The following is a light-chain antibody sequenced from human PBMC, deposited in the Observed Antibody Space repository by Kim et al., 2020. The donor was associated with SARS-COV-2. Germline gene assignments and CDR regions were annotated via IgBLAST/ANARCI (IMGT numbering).Light chain of an antibody. CDR1: SNDVGGYNY. CDR3: CSYAGSYTQWV. Sequence: QSALTQPRSVSGSPGQSVTISCTGTSNDVGGYNYVSWYQQHPGKAPKLMIYDVTKRPSGVPDRFSGSKSGNTASLTISGLQAEDEGDYYCCSYAGSYTQWVFGGGTKLTVL. V-gene: IGLV2-11*01. CDR2: DVT. J-gene: IGLJ3*02.